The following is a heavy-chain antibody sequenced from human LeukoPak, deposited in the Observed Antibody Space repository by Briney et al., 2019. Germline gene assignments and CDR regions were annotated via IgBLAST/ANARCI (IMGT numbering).Heavy chain of an antibody. CDR2: INPNSGGT. CDR3: ARDYYDSSGYLDY. J-gene: IGHJ4*02. CDR1: GYTFTGYY. Sequence: ASVKVSCKASGYTFTGYYMHWVRQAPGQGLEWMGRINPNSGGTNYAQKFQGRVTMTRDTSISTAYMDLSRLRSDDTAVYYCARDYYDSSGYLDYWGQGTLVTVSS. D-gene: IGHD3-22*01. V-gene: IGHV1-2*06.